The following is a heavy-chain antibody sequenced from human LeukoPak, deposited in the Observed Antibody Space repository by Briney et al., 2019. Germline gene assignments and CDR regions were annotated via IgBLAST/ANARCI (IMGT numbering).Heavy chain of an antibody. CDR1: GFTFSNAW. J-gene: IGHJ4*02. CDR3: TKALRYFDWSQ. CDR2: IKDKTYGETT. D-gene: IGHD3-9*01. V-gene: IGHV3-15*01. Sequence: PGGSLRLSCAASGFTFSNAWMSWVRQAPGKGLEWVGRIKDKTYGETTEYAAPVKGRFTISRDDSENTLYLQMDSLKTEDTAVYYCTKALRYFDWSQWGQGTLVTVSS.